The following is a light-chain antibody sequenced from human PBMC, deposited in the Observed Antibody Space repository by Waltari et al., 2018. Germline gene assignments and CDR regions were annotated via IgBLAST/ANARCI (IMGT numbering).Light chain of an antibody. J-gene: IGLJ3*02. CDR1: SGHSSNV. Sequence: QLVVTQSPSASAPLGASVKLTCTLSSGHSSNVIAWLQQRPETGPRYLMKVNSDGSHSKGDGIPDRFSGSSSGAERYLTISSLQSDDEADYYCQTGGHGTWVFGGGTKLTIL. V-gene: IGLV4-69*01. CDR2: VNSDGSH. CDR3: QTGGHGTWV.